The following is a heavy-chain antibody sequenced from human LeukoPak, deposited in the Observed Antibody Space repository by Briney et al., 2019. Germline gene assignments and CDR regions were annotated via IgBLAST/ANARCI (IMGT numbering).Heavy chain of an antibody. D-gene: IGHD5-18*01. J-gene: IGHJ6*02. V-gene: IGHV3-48*03. CDR2: ISSSGSTV. CDR3: AKLGYSYGYWWDSGASYYYYGMDV. CDR1: GFTFSSYE. Sequence: GGSLRLSCAASGFTFSSYEMNWVRQAPGQGLEWVAYISSSGSTVYYADSVKGRFTISRDNAKSSLFLQMNSLRAEDTAVYYCAKLGYSYGYWWDSGASYYYYGMDVWGQGTTVTVSS.